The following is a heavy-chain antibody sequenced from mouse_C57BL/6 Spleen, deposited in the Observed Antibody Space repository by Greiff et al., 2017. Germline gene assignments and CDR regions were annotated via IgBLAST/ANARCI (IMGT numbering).Heavy chain of an antibody. V-gene: IGHV10-1*01. Sequence: EVMLVESGGGLVQPKGSLKLSCAASGFSFNTYAMNWVRQAPGKGLEWVARIRSKSNNYATYYADSVKDRFTISRDDSESMLYLQMNNLKTEDTAMYYCVRQLRHGGFAYWGQGTLVTVSA. J-gene: IGHJ3*01. CDR3: VRQLRHGGFAY. CDR1: GFSFNTYA. D-gene: IGHD3-2*02. CDR2: IRSKSNNYAT.